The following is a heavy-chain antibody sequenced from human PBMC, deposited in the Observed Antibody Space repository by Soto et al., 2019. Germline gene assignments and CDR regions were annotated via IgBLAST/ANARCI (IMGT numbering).Heavy chain of an antibody. Sequence: GASVKVSCKASGYTFTSFGITWVRQAPGQGLEWMGWISAYNGNTNYAQKLQGRVTMTIDTSTTTAYMELRSLRSDDTAVYYCARDWGHMTSYYFDNWGQGTLVTVSS. V-gene: IGHV1-18*01. CDR2: ISAYNGNT. D-gene: IGHD3-9*01. CDR1: GYTFTSFG. CDR3: ARDWGHMTSYYFDN. J-gene: IGHJ4*02.